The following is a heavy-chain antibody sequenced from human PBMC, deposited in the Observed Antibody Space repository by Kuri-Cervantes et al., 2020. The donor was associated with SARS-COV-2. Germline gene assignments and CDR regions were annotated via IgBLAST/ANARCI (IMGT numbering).Heavy chain of an antibody. CDR1: GGSISSSSYY. CDR2: IYYSGSN. D-gene: IGHD1-26*01. CDR3: ARRGGSDFDY. V-gene: IGHV4-39*01. Sequence: SETLSLTCTVSGGSISSSSYYWGWIRQPPGKGLEWIGSIYYSGSNYYNPFLKSRVTISVDTSKNQFSLKMSSVTAANTAVYYCARRGGSDFDYWGQGTLVTVSS. J-gene: IGHJ4*02.